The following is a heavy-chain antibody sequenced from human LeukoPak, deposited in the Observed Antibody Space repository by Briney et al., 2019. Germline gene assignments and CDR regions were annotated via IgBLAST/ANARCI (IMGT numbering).Heavy chain of an antibody. D-gene: IGHD2-21*02. V-gene: IGHV3-74*01. CDR1: GFTFSNYW. CDR3: SRDSLSSCGGDCYSGLDV. Sequence: GSLRLSCAASGFTFSNYWMHWVRQAPGEALMWVSRIKSDGSSTTCADSVKGRFTISRDNAKNTLYLQMNSLRAEDTAVYYCSRDSLSSCGGDCYSGLDVWGQGTTVTVSS. J-gene: IGHJ6*02. CDR2: IKSDGSST.